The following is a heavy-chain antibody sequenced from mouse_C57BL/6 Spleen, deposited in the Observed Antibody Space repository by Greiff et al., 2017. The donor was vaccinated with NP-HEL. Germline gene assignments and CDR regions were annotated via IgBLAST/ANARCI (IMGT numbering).Heavy chain of an antibody. V-gene: IGHV5-16*01. CDR3: AREDSGGVPGYFDV. CDR2: INYDGSST. J-gene: IGHJ1*03. Sequence: EVKLMESEGGLVQPGSSMKLSCTASGFTFSDYYMAWVRQVPEKGLEWVANINYDGSSTYYLDSLKSRFIISRDNAKNILYLQMSSLKSEDTATYYCAREDSGGVPGYFDVWGTGTTVTVSS. CDR1: GFTFSDYY.